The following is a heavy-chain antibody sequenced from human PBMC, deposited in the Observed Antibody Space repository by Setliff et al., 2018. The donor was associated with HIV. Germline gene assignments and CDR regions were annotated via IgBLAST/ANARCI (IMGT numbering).Heavy chain of an antibody. CDR1: GYTFLNYG. Sequence: GASVTVSCQASGYTFLNYGISWVRQTPGRGLEWMAWINVGNGNTKTARKFQGRVALTTDTSTSTAHMELRNLRSDDTAVYYCARDSGMAVVGTWRRLDPWGQGTLVTVSS. CDR3: ARDSGMAVVGTWRRLDP. V-gene: IGHV1-18*01. J-gene: IGHJ5*02. CDR2: INVGNGNT. D-gene: IGHD6-19*01.